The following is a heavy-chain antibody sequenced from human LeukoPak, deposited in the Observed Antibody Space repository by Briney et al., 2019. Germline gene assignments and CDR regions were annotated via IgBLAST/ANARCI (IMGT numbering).Heavy chain of an antibody. D-gene: IGHD1-1*01. J-gene: IGHJ4*02. CDR1: GGTFSSYA. CDR3: ACLQLERRKPFDY. Sequence: SVKVSCKASGGTFSSYAISWVRQAPGQGLEWIGRIIPIFGTANYAQKFQGRVTITANESTSTAYMELSSLRSEDTAVYYCACLQLERRKPFDYWGQGTLVTVSS. CDR2: IIPIFGTA. V-gene: IGHV1-69*13.